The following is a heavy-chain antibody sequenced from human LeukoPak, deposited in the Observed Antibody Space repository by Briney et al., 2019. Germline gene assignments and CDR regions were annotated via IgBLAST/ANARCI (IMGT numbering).Heavy chain of an antibody. Sequence: PGGPLRLFCAPSVFTFRIYSINCLPQSPGKGLEGVSSIWSSSNYIYYADSEKGRLTISRENAKNSLSLQMNSLRAEDTAVYYCASTPRGVVVSLYEYWGQGTLVTVSS. D-gene: IGHD3-22*01. CDR2: IWSSSNYI. V-gene: IGHV3-21*01. CDR1: VFTFRIYS. J-gene: IGHJ4*02. CDR3: ASTPRGVVVSLYEY.